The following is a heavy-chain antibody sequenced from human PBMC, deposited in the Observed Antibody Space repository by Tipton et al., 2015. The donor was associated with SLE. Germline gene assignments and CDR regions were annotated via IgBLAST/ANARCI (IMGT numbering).Heavy chain of an antibody. J-gene: IGHJ4*02. CDR1: GYTFTGYY. CDR3: AREPYYYDSPFDY. CDR2: INPNSGGT. V-gene: IGHV1-2*06. D-gene: IGHD3-22*01. Sequence: QLVQSGAEMKKPGASVKVSCKASGYTFTGYYMHWVRQAPGQGLEWMGRINPNSGGTNYAQKFQGRVTMTRDTSISTAYMELSRLRSDDTAVYYCAREPYYYDSPFDYWGQGTLVTVSS.